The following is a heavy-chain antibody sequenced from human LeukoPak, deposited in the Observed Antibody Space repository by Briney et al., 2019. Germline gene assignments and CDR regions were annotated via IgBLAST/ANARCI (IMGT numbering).Heavy chain of an antibody. D-gene: IGHD6-13*01. CDR3: ARASFGSSWYYHYYYGMDV. V-gene: IGHV1-69*13. J-gene: IGHJ6*02. Sequence: ASVKVSCKASGYTFTSYYMHWVRQAPGQGLEWMGGIIPIFGTANYAQKFQGRVTITADESTSTAYMELSSLRSEDTAVYYCARASFGSSWYYHYYYGMDVWGQGTTVTVSS. CDR2: IIPIFGTA. CDR1: GYTFTSYY.